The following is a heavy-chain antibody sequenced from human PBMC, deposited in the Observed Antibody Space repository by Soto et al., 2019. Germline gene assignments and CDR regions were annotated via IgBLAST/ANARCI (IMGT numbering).Heavy chain of an antibody. J-gene: IGHJ6*02. V-gene: IGHV3-48*03. CDR3: ARDVGSYLYYYYYYGMDV. D-gene: IGHD1-26*01. Sequence: LRLSCAASGFTFSSYEMNWVRQAPGKGLEWVSYISSSGSTIYYADSVKGRFTISRDNAKNSLYLQMNSLRAEDTAVYYCARDVGSYLYYYYYYGMDVWGQGTTVTVSS. CDR1: GFTFSSYE. CDR2: ISSSGSTI.